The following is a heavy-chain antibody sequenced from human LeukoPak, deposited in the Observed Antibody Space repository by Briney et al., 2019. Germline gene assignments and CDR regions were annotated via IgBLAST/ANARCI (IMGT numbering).Heavy chain of an antibody. J-gene: IGHJ6*04. V-gene: IGHV4-59*01. CDR2: IYYSGST. Sequence: SETLSLTCTVSGGSISSNYWSWIRQPPGKGLEWIGYIYYSGSTNYNPSLKSRVTISVDTSKNQFSLKLSSVTAADTAVYYCARDLYSYMDVWGKGTTVTISS. CDR1: GGSISSNY. D-gene: IGHD2-21*01. CDR3: ARDLYSYMDV.